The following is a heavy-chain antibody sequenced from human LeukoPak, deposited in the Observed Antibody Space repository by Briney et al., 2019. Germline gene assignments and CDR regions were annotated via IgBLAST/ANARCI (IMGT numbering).Heavy chain of an antibody. D-gene: IGHD5-18*01. CDR3: ARVLGEDTAPGGMDV. J-gene: IGHJ6*02. Sequence: GGSLRLSCAASGFTFSSYWMSWVRQAPGKGLEWVANIKQDGSEKYYVDSVKGRFTISRDNAKDSLYLQMNSLRAEDTAVYYCARVLGEDTAPGGMDVWGQGTTVTVSS. CDR1: GFTFSSYW. V-gene: IGHV3-7*01. CDR2: IKQDGSEK.